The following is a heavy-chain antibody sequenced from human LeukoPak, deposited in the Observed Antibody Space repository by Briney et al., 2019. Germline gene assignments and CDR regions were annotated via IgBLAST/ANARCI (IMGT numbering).Heavy chain of an antibody. Sequence: SETLSLTCTVSGGSISSYYWSWIRQPSGKGLEWIGYIYYSGSTNYNPSLKSRVTISINTSKNQFSLNLTSVTAADTAVYYCARGMYYYDGSGDYWGQGTLVTVSS. CDR2: IYYSGST. CDR1: GGSISSYY. D-gene: IGHD3-22*01. CDR3: ARGMYYYDGSGDY. V-gene: IGHV4-59*08. J-gene: IGHJ4*02.